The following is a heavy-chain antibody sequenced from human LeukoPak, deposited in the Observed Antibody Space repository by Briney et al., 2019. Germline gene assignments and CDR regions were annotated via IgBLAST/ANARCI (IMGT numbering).Heavy chain of an antibody. Sequence: GASVKVSCKASGYTFTSYDINWVRQATGQGLEWMGWMNPNSGNTGYAQKFQGRVTMTRDMSTSTVYMELSSLRSEDTAVYYCASGGFGETHRDQLDYWGQGTLVTVSS. V-gene: IGHV1-8*01. J-gene: IGHJ4*02. CDR1: GYTFTSYD. CDR2: MNPNSGNT. D-gene: IGHD3-10*01. CDR3: ASGGFGETHRDQLDY.